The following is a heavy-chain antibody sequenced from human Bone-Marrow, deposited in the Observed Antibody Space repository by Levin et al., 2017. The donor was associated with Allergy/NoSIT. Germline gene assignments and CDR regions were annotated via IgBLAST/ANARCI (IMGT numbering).Heavy chain of an antibody. CDR2: ISSSGNT. Sequence: GSLRLSCTVSGGSISRSGVYWAWIRQSPGKGLEYIARISSSGNTYFNPSLRNRVRISLDTSKDQFSLRLNSVTAADTAVYFCARQTSLGFCSGDSCYSNGLDAFEIWGQGTLVLVSS. J-gene: IGHJ3*02. V-gene: IGHV4-39*07. CDR1: GGSISRSGVY. CDR3: ARQTSLGFCSGDSCYSNGLDAFEI. D-gene: IGHD2-15*01.